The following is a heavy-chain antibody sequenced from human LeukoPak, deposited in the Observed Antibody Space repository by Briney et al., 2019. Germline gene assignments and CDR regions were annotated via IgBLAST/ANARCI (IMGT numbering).Heavy chain of an antibody. CDR3: AKDVTHPSNYGQTRTYFDY. D-gene: IGHD4-11*01. Sequence: GGSLRLSCAASGFTFSSYGMHWVRQAPGKGLEWVAFIRYDGSNKYYADSVKGRFTISRDNSKNALYLQMNSLRAEDTAVYYCAKDVTHPSNYGQTRTYFDYWGQGTLVTVSS. J-gene: IGHJ4*02. CDR1: GFTFSSYG. V-gene: IGHV3-30*02. CDR2: IRYDGSNK.